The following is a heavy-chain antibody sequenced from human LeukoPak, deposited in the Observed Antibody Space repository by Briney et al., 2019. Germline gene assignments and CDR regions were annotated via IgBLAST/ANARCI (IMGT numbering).Heavy chain of an antibody. CDR2: IYYSGST. D-gene: IGHD4-23*01. CDR1: GGSISSGDYY. Sequence: SETLSLTCTVSGGSISSGDYYWSWIRQPPGKGLEWIGYIYYSGSTYYNPSLKSRVTMSVVTSKNLFSLKLSSVTAADTAVYYCARAGPTTVVTPDYWGQGTLVTVSS. V-gene: IGHV4-30-4*01. CDR3: ARAGPTTVVTPDY. J-gene: IGHJ4*02.